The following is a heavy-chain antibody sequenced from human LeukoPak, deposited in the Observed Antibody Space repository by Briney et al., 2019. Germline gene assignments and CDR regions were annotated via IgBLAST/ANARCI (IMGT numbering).Heavy chain of an antibody. CDR3: AKLAPLDGDYDY. Sequence: GGSLRLSCAASGFTFSSYWMHWVRQAPGKGLVWVSRINSDGSSTRYADSVKGRFTISRDNAKNTLYLQMNSLRAEDAALYYCAKLAPLDGDYDYWGQRTLVTVSS. CDR1: GFTFSSYW. CDR2: INSDGSST. J-gene: IGHJ4*02. D-gene: IGHD4-17*01. V-gene: IGHV3-74*01.